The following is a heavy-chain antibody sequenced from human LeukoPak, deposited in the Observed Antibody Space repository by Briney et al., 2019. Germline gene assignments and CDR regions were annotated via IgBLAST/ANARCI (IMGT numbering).Heavy chain of an antibody. J-gene: IGHJ5*02. Sequence: SGPTLVNPTQTLTLTCTFSGFSLSTSGVGVGWIRQPRGKALEWLALIYLDDDKRYSPSLKSRLTFTKETSKNPVVLTMTNMDPVDTATYYCAHVTPGWFDPWGQGTLVTVSS. CDR1: GFSLSTSGVG. CDR3: AHVTPGWFDP. V-gene: IGHV2-5*02. CDR2: IYLDDDK.